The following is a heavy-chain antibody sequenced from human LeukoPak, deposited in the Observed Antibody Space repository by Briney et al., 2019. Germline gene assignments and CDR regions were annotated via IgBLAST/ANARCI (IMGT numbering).Heavy chain of an antibody. CDR3: ARGDVGYCSGGSCYYFDY. V-gene: IGHV3-30-3*01. D-gene: IGHD2-15*01. Sequence: PGRSLRLSCAASGFTFSSYAMHWVRQAPGKGLEWVAVISYDGSNKYYADSVKGRFTISRDNSKNTLYLQMNSLRAEDTAVYYCARGDVGYCSGGSCYYFDYWGQGTLVTVSS. J-gene: IGHJ4*02. CDR2: ISYDGSNK. CDR1: GFTFSSYA.